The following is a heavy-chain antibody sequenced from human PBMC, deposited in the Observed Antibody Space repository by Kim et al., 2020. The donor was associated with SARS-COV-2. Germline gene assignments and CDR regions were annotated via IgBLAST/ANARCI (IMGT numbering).Heavy chain of an antibody. D-gene: IGHD6-19*01. CDR3: ARVTPPNSGWYGYYYYGMDV. CDR2: IYYSGST. Sequence: SETLSLTCTVSGGSISSYYWSWIRQPPGKGLEWIGYIYYSGSTNYNPSLKSRVTISVDTSKNQFSLKLSSVTAADTAVYYCARVTPPNSGWYGYYYYGMDVWGQGTTVTVSS. CDR1: GGSISSYY. V-gene: IGHV4-59*01. J-gene: IGHJ6*02.